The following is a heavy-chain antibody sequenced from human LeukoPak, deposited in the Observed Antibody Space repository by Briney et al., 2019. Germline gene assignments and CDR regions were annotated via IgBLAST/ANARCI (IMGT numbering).Heavy chain of an antibody. Sequence: PGGSLRPSCAASGFTFSSYAVSWVRQAPGKGLEWVSVIYSGGSTYYADSVKGRFTISRDNSKNTLYLQMNSLRAEDTAVYYCASGYPENWGQGTLVTVSS. CDR2: IYSGGST. D-gene: IGHD5-18*01. CDR3: ASGYPEN. V-gene: IGHV3-66*01. J-gene: IGHJ4*02. CDR1: GFTFSSYA.